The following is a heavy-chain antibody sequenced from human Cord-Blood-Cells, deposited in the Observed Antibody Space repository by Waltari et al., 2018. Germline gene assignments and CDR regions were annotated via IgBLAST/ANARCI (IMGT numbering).Heavy chain of an antibody. CDR3: TTVALRYFDWSVDY. J-gene: IGHJ4*02. CDR2: SKSKTDGGTT. Sequence: EVQLVESGGGLVKPGGSLRLSCAASGFTFRNAWMSWVRQAPGKGVEWVGRSKSKTDGGTTDYAAPVKGRFTISRDDSKNTLYLQMNSLKTEDTAVYYCTTVALRYFDWSVDYWGQGTLVTVSS. D-gene: IGHD3-9*01. V-gene: IGHV3-15*01. CDR1: GFTFRNAW.